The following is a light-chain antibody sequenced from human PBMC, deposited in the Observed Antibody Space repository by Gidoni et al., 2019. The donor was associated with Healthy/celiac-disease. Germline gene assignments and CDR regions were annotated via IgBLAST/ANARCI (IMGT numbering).Light chain of an antibody. Sequence: EIVLPQSPGTLSVSPGERATLSSRASQSVSSSNLAWYQQKPGQAPRPLIYDAASRATSIPDRCSGSGAGTDYTLTISRLEPEDFAVYYCQQYGSSPPYTFGQGTKLEIK. CDR1: QSVSSSN. CDR3: QQYGSSPPYT. V-gene: IGKV3-20*01. J-gene: IGKJ2*01. CDR2: DAA.